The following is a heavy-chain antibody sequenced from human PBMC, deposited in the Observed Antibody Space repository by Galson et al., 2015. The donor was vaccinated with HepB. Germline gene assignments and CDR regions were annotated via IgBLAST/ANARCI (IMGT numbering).Heavy chain of an antibody. Sequence: CAISGDSVSSNSATWNWIRQSPSRGLEWLGRTYYRSKWFYDYALSVRSRITINPDTSKNQFSLQLNSVSPEDTAVYYCARGAYYDNWGRGTLVTVSS. CDR2: TYYRSKWFY. CDR1: GDSVSSNSAT. V-gene: IGHV6-1*01. CDR3: ARGAYYDN. J-gene: IGHJ4*02.